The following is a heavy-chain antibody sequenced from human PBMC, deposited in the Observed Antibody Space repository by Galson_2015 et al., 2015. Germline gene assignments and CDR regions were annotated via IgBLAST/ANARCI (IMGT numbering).Heavy chain of an antibody. J-gene: IGHJ4*02. V-gene: IGHV1-69*13. Sequence: SVKVSCKASGGTFSNYAISWLRQAPGQGLEWMGGIIPISGTANYAQRFQGRVAVSADESTSTAYIELSSLRSEDTAVYYCARGRAFGFFDSWGQGTLVTVSS. D-gene: IGHD2/OR15-2a*01. CDR1: GGTFSNYA. CDR2: IIPISGTA. CDR3: ARGRAFGFFDS.